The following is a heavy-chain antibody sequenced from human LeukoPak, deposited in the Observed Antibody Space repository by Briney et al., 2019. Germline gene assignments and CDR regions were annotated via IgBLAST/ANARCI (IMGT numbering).Heavy chain of an antibody. CDR2: INPSGGST. CDR3: ARDFDCSSTSCYDQGDY. D-gene: IGHD2-2*01. J-gene: IGHJ4*02. V-gene: IGHV1-46*01. Sequence: GASVKVSCKASGYTFTSYYMHWVRQAHGQGLEWMGIINPSGGSTSYAQKFQGRVTMTRDTSTSTVYMELSSLRSEDTAVYYCARDFDCSSTSCYDQGDYWGQGTLVTVSS. CDR1: GYTFTSYY.